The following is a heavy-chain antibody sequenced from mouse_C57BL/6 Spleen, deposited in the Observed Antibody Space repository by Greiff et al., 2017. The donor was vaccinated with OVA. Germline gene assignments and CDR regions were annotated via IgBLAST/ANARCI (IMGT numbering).Heavy chain of an antibody. V-gene: IGHV1-18*01. CDR2: INPNNGGT. CDR1: GYTFTDYN. D-gene: IGHD2-3*01. Sequence: EVQLQQSGPELVKPGASVKIPCKASGYTFTDYNMDWVKQSHGKSLEWIGDINPNNGGTIYNQKFKGKATLTVDKSSSTAYMELRSLTSEDTAVYYCARWNGYYEYFDVWGTGTTVTVSS. CDR3: ARWNGYYEYFDV. J-gene: IGHJ1*03.